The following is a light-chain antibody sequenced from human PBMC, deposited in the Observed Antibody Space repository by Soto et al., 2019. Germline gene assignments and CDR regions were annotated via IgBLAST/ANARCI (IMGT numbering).Light chain of an antibody. V-gene: IGLV1-40*01. CDR3: QSYDSSLSGFYV. J-gene: IGLJ1*01. Sequence: QSVLTQPPSASGTPGQRVTISCTGSSSNIGAGYDVHWYQQLPGTAPKLLIYGNSNRPSGVPDRFSGSKSGTSASLAITGLQAEDEADYYCQSYDSSLSGFYVFGTGTKSPS. CDR1: SSNIGAGYD. CDR2: GNS.